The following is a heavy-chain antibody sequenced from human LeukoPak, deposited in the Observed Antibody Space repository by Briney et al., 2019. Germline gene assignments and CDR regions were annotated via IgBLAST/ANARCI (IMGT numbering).Heavy chain of an antibody. J-gene: IGHJ4*02. CDR3: AREGAIAAAGMDY. Sequence: PGGSLRLSCAASGFTFSSYTMHWVRQAPCKGLEFVSFIRYNGSNKYYADSVKGRFTISRDNSKNTLYLQMNSLRAEDTAVYYCAREGAIAAAGMDYWGQGTLVTVSS. D-gene: IGHD6-13*01. CDR1: GFTFSSYT. CDR2: IRYNGSNK. V-gene: IGHV3-30*04.